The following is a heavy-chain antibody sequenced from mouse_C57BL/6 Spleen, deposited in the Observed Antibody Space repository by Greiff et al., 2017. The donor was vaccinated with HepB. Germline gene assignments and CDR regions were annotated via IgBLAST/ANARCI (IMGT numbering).Heavy chain of an antibody. V-gene: IGHV1-82*01. CDR3: SRTTVVDAWFAY. Sequence: QVQLQQSGPELVKPGASVKISCKASGYAFSSSWMNWVKQRPGKGLEWIGRIYPGDGDTNYNGKFKGKATLTADKSSITAYMQLSSLTSEDSAVYFCSRTTVVDAWFAYWGQGTLVTVSA. D-gene: IGHD1-1*01. J-gene: IGHJ3*01. CDR2: IYPGDGDT. CDR1: GYAFSSSW.